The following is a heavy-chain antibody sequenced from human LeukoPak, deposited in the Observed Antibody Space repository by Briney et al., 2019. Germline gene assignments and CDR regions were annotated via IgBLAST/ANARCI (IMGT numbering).Heavy chain of an antibody. CDR2: ISSISSYI. V-gene: IGHV3-21*01. CDR3: ARDPSGTYYPRVSGALDI. Sequence: TGGSLRLSCAASGFTFSSYSMNWVRQAPGKGLEWVSSISSISSYIYYADSVKGRFTVSRDSAKNSLYLQMDSLRAEDTAVYYCARDPSGTYYPRVSGALDIWGQGTMVTVSS. D-gene: IGHD1-26*01. J-gene: IGHJ3*02. CDR1: GFTFSSYS.